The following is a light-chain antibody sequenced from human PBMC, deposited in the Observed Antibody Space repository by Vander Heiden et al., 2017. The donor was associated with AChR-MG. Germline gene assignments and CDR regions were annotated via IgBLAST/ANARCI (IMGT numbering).Light chain of an antibody. J-gene: IGKJ4*01. Sequence: EIVMTQSPGPLSLSPGERATLSCRASQSVNTNLAWYQQKPGQSPRLLIYGASARATGVPTRFSGSGSGTDFTLTISSLQSEDFAIYYCQQYDNWPPLTFGGGTKVEMK. V-gene: IGKV3-15*01. CDR2: GAS. CDR3: QQYDNWPPLT. CDR1: QSVNTN.